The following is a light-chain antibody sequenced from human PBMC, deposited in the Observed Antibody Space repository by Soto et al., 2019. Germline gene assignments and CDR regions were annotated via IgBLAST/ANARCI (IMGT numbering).Light chain of an antibody. CDR3: SSYTSSSTFYV. CDR1: SSEVGGYNY. Sequence: QSSLTQPASVSGSPGQSITISCPGTSSEVGGYNYVSWYQQHPGKAPKLMIYDVSNRPSGVSNRFSGSKSGNTASLTISGLQAEDEADYYCSSYTSSSTFYVFGTGTKVTVL. J-gene: IGLJ1*01. V-gene: IGLV2-14*01. CDR2: DVS.